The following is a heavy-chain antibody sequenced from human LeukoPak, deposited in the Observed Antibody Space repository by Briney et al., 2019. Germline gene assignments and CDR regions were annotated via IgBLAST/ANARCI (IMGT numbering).Heavy chain of an antibody. CDR2: ISSGSRYV. J-gene: IGHJ3*02. Sequence: PGRSLRLSCAASGFTFISYSMNWVRQAPGRGLEWVSSISSGSRYVYYADSVKGRFTISRDNGKNSLYLQMNSLRAEDTAVYYCARDSGFFGGAFDIWGQGTMVTVSS. D-gene: IGHD3-9*01. V-gene: IGHV3-21*01. CDR3: ARDSGFFGGAFDI. CDR1: GFTFISYS.